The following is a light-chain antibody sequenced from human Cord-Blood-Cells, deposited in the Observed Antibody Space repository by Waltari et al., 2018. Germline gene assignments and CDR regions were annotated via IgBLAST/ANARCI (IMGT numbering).Light chain of an antibody. CDR3: QQSYSTPYT. CDR1: QIISSY. J-gene: IGKJ2*01. Sequence: DIQMTQSSSSLSASVGDRVTITCRPSQIISSYLNWYQQKPGKAPKLLIYAASSLQSGVPSRFSGSGSGTDFTLTISSLQPEDFATYYCQQSYSTPYTFGQGTKLEIK. V-gene: IGKV1-39*01. CDR2: AAS.